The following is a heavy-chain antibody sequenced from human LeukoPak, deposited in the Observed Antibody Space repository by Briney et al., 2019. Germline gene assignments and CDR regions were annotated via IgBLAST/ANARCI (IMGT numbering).Heavy chain of an antibody. CDR3: ARGESSSRWSYYYYYYMTS. V-gene: IGHV1-46*01. J-gene: IGHJ6*03. Sequence: ASVKVSCKASGYTFTSYYMHWVRQAPGQGLEWMGIINPSGGSTSYAQKFQGRVTMTRDMSTSTVYMELSSLRSEDTAVYYCARGESSSRWSYYYYYYMTSGAKGPRSPSP. CDR1: GYTFTSYY. D-gene: IGHD6-13*01. CDR2: INPSGGST.